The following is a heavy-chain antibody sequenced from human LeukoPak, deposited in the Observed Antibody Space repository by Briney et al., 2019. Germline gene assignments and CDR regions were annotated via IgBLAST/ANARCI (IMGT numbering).Heavy chain of an antibody. D-gene: IGHD2-21*01. CDR2: INPNSGGT. Sequence: ASVKVSCKASGYTFTGYYMHWVRQAPGQGLEWMGRINPNSGGTNYAQKFQGRVTMTRDTSISTAYVELSRLRSDDTAVYYCASVASPATGHFDYWGQGTLVTVSS. J-gene: IGHJ4*02. CDR3: ASVASPATGHFDY. CDR1: GYTFTGYY. V-gene: IGHV1-2*06.